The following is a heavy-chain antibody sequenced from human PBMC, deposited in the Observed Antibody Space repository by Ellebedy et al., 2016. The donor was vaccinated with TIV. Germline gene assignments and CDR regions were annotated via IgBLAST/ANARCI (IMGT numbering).Heavy chain of an antibody. CDR2: INPSGGST. Sequence: AASVKVSCKASGYIFTSYHLHWVRQAPGQGPEWMGRINPSGGSTSYAQKFQGRVTMTRDTSTSTVYMELTSLRSEDTAVYYCARDSDIVPSREDWFDPWGQGTLVTVSS. CDR3: ARDSDIVPSREDWFDP. CDR1: GYIFTSYH. V-gene: IGHV1-46*01. J-gene: IGHJ5*02. D-gene: IGHD5-12*01.